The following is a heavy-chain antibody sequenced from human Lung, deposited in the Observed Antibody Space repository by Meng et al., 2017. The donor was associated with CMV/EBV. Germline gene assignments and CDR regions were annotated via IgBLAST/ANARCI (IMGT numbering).Heavy chain of an antibody. J-gene: IGHJ4*02. Sequence: ASVKVSCKTSGYTFTDYYVHWVRQAPGQGLEWMGIINPNCGTTRYAQKFQGRVTMTRDTSTSTVYMELSSLRSEDTAVYYCARSPTITIFGVIRTSYFDYXGQRXLVTVSS. CDR3: ARSPTITIFGVIRTSYFDY. V-gene: IGHV1-46*01. CDR1: GYTFTDYY. D-gene: IGHD3-3*01. CDR2: INPNCGTT.